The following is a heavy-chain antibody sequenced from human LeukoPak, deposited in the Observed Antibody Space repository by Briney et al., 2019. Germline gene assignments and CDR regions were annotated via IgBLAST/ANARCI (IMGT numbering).Heavy chain of an antibody. Sequence: GESLKISCKGSGYSFTSYWIGWVRQMPGKGLEWMGIIYPGDSDTRCSPSFQGQVTISADKSISTAYLQWSSLKASDTAMYYCARRRYPHIAAAVSDFDYWGQGTLVTVSS. D-gene: IGHD6-13*01. V-gene: IGHV5-51*01. CDR3: ARRRYPHIAAAVSDFDY. J-gene: IGHJ4*02. CDR1: GYSFTSYW. CDR2: IYPGDSDT.